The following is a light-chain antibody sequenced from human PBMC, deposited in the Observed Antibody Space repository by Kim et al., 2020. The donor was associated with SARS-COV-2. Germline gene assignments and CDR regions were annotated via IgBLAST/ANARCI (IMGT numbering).Light chain of an antibody. CDR3: SSYTSSSTLV. Sequence: GQSITISFTGTSSDVGGYNYVSWYQQHPGKAPKLMIYDVSNRPSGVSNRFSGCKSGNTASLTISGLPADDEADYYCSSYTSSSTLVFGGGTQLTVL. V-gene: IGLV2-14*03. CDR1: SSDVGGYNY. J-gene: IGLJ3*02. CDR2: DVS.